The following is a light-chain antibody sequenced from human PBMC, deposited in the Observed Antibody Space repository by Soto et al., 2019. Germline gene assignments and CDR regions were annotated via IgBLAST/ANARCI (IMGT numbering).Light chain of an antibody. J-gene: IGKJ1*01. CDR3: QQYNNWPPWT. Sequence: EIVMTQSPATLSVSPGERATLSCRASQSVSSNLAWYQQKPGQAPRLLIYGASTRATGIPARFSGRGSGTEFTLTISRLQSEDLAVYYCQQYNNWPPWTFGQGTKVEIK. CDR2: GAS. V-gene: IGKV3-15*01. CDR1: QSVSSN.